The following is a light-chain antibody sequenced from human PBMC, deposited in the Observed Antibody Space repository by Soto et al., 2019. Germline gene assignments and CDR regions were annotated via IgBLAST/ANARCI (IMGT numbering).Light chain of an antibody. J-gene: IGKJ4*01. Sequence: EIVMTQSPATLSVSPGQRATLSCRASQSVSSNLAWYQQEPGQAPRLLIYGASTRVTGIPARFSGSGSGTEFTLTISSLQSEDFAVYYCQQYHNWPPLTFGGGTKVEIK. CDR2: GAS. V-gene: IGKV3-15*01. CDR1: QSVSSN. CDR3: QQYHNWPPLT.